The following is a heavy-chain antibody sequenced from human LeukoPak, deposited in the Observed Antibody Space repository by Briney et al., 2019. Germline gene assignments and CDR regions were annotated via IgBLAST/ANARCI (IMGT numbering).Heavy chain of an antibody. CDR2: IYSGGST. Sequence: PGGSLRLSCAASGFTVSSNYMSWVRQAPGKGLEWVSVIYSGGSTYYADSVKGRFTISRDNSKNTLYLQMNSLRAEDTAVYYCAREGRGTAMVGTFDYWGQGTLVTVSS. J-gene: IGHJ4*02. CDR3: AREGRGTAMVGTFDY. CDR1: GFTVSSNY. V-gene: IGHV3-66*01. D-gene: IGHD5-18*01.